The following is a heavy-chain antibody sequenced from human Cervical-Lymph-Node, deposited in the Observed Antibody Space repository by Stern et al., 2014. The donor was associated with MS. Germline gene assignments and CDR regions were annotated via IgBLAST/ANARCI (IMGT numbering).Heavy chain of an antibody. Sequence: VQLQESGPGLVKPSETLSLTCTVSGGSISSYYWSWIRQPPGKGLEWIGYIYYSGSTNYNPSLKIRVTISVDTSKNQFSLKLSSVTAADTAVYYCARGAGWFDPWGQGTLVTVSS. CDR3: ARGAGWFDP. CDR2: IYYSGST. V-gene: IGHV4-59*01. CDR1: GGSISSYY. D-gene: IGHD3-10*01. J-gene: IGHJ5*02.